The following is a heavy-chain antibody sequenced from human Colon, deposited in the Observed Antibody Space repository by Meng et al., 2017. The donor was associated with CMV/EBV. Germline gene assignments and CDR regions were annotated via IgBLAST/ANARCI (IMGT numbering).Heavy chain of an antibody. CDR3: ARVWRGRWFAP. J-gene: IGHJ5*02. CDR2: IRNKANSYTT. D-gene: IGHD2-21*01. Sequence: ASGFTFNDHYMDLVRLAPGKGLEGVGRIRNKANSYTTEYAASVKGRFTISRDDSKNSVYLQMNSLKTEDTAVYYCARVWRGRWFAPWGQGTLVTVSS. CDR1: GFTFNDHY. V-gene: IGHV3-72*01.